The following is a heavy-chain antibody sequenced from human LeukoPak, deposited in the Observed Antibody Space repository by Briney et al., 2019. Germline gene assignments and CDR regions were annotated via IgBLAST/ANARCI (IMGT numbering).Heavy chain of an antibody. J-gene: IGHJ6*03. V-gene: IGHV3-21*01. D-gene: IGHD1-1*01. CDR1: GMPFNLFD. Sequence: GGSLRLSCAASGMPFNLFDMNWVRQVPGKGLEWVPCISGDSSHIYYADSVKGRFTISRDNAQNSLFLQMDSLRVEDTAVYYCARDRGNPWNVYYYMDVWGEGTTVTVSS. CDR2: ISGDSSHI. CDR3: ARDRGNPWNVYYYMDV.